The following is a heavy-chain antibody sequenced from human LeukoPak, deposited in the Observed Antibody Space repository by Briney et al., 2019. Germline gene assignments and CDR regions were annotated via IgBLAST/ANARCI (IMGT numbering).Heavy chain of an antibody. D-gene: IGHD2-2*01. J-gene: IGHJ5*02. CDR2: FYSGGRT. CDR3: ARYYCIGTSCYSTNWFDP. Sequence: PSETLSLTCTVSGGSISSYYWSWIRQPPGKGLEWVGYFYSGGRTNSNPSLKSRVTMSVDTSKNQFSLKLSSVTAADTAMYYCARYYCIGTSCYSTNWFDPWGQGTLVTVSS. V-gene: IGHV4-4*09. CDR1: GGSISSYY.